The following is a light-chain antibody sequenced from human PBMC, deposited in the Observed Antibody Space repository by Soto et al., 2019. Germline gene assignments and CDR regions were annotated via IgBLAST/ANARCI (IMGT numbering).Light chain of an antibody. J-gene: IGLJ1*01. CDR3: RSYAGSNTRYV. Sequence: QSALTQPPSASGSLGQSVTISSTGTSSDVGGYNYVSWYQHHPGKAPKLILYEVTKRPSGVPDRFSGSKFGNTASLTVSGLQAEDEADYYCRSYAGSNTRYVFGTGTKRTVV. CDR2: EVT. V-gene: IGLV2-8*01. CDR1: SSDVGGYNY.